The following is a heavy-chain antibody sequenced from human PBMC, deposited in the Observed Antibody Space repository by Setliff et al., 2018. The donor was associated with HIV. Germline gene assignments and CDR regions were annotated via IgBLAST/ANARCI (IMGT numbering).Heavy chain of an antibody. CDR3: ARETGSGSFYVY. J-gene: IGHJ4*02. CDR2: ISSSGHMV. CDR1: GFTFSDYY. D-gene: IGHD3-10*01. V-gene: IGHV3-11*04. Sequence: AGGSLRLSCAASGFTFSDYYMSWIRQAPGKGLEWISYISSSGHMVKYADSVEGRFTISRDNAKNSLYLQINSLRAEDTAMYYCARETGSGSFYVYWGQGTQVTVSS.